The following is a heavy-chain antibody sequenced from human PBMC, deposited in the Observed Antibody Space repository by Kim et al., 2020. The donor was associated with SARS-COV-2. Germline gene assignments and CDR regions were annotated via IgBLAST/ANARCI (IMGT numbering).Heavy chain of an antibody. CDR1: GYTFTSYA. D-gene: IGHD3-10*01. Sequence: ASVKVSCKASGYTFTSYAMNWVRQAPGQGLEWMGWINTNTGNPTYAQGFTGRFVFSLDTSVSTAYLQISSLKAEDTAVYYCAVFLWFGELSQYGMDVWGQGTTVTVSS. V-gene: IGHV7-4-1*02. CDR3: AVFLWFGELSQYGMDV. J-gene: IGHJ6*02. CDR2: INTNTGNP.